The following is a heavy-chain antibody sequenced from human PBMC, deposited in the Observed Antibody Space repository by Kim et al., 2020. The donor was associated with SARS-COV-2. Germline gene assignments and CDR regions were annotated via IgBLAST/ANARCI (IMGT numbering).Heavy chain of an antibody. J-gene: IGHJ4*02. CDR2: I. Sequence: IYYADSVKGRFTISRDNAKNSLYPQMNSLRAEDTAVYYCANDFDYGGNSDYWGQGTLVTVSS. D-gene: IGHD4-17*01. CDR3: ANDFDYGGNSDY. V-gene: IGHV3-21*01.